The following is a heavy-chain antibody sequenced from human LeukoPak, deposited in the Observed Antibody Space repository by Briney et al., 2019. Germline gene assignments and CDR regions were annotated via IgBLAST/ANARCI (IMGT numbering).Heavy chain of an antibody. D-gene: IGHD4-17*01. CDR3: ARDSGYGDYVGNP. Sequence: ASVKVSCKASGYSFTTYGISWVRQAPGQGLGWMGWISTYNGNTNYAQKLQDRVTMTTDTSTSTAYMELRSLRYDDTAVYYCARDSGYGDYVGNPWGQGTLVTVSS. CDR2: ISTYNGNT. V-gene: IGHV1-18*01. CDR1: GYSFTTYG. J-gene: IGHJ5*02.